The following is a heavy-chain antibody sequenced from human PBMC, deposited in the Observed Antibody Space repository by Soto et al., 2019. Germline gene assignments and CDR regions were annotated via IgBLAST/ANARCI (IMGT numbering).Heavy chain of an antibody. D-gene: IGHD3-9*01. CDR1: GFTLATYH. J-gene: IGHJ4*02. CDR3: AKGVREGYYDILTASGY. CDR2: AKQDGSAE. V-gene: IGHV3-7*03. Sequence: GGSLRLSCAAAGFTLATYHMSWVRQAPGKGLEWVASAKQDGSAEDYVDSVKGRFTISRDNSKNTLYLQMNSLRAEDTAVYYCAKGVREGYYDILTASGYWGQGTLVTVSS.